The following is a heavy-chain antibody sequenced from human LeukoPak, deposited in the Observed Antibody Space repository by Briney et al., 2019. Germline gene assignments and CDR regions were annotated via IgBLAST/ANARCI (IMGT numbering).Heavy chain of an antibody. CDR3: ARAIYCSGGSCYLGKYYYYYMDV. V-gene: IGHV4-30-4*08. CDR2: IYYSGST. Sequence: SETLSLTCTVSGGSISSGDYYWSWIRQPPGKGPEWIGYIYYSGSTYYNPSLKSRFTISVDTSKHQFSLKLSSVTAADTAVYYCARAIYCSGGSCYLGKYYYYYMDVWGKGTTVTVSS. J-gene: IGHJ6*03. D-gene: IGHD2-15*01. CDR1: GGSISSGDYY.